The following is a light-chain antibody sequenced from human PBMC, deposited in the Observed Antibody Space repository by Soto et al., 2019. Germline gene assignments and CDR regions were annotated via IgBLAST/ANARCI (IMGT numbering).Light chain of an antibody. Sequence: QSALTQPASVSGSPGQSITISCTGTSSDVGRYNLVSWYQQHPGKAPKLMIYEVSNRPSGVSNRFSGSKSGNTASLTISGLQAEDEADYYCSSYTSSSTVVFGGGTKVTVL. CDR1: SSDVGRYNL. J-gene: IGLJ2*01. CDR2: EVS. CDR3: SSYTSSSTVV. V-gene: IGLV2-14*02.